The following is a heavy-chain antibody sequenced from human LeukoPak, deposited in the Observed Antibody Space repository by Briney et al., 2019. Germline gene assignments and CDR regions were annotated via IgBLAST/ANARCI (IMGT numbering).Heavy chain of an antibody. J-gene: IGHJ4*02. CDR2: ISGSGGST. CDR3: AKVSCSGGSCYSIDY. V-gene: IGHV3-23*01. Sequence: PGGSLRLSCAASGFTFSSYAMSWVRQAPGKGLEWVSAISGSGGSTYYADSVKGRFTISRDNSKNTLYLQMNSLRAEDTAVYYCAKVSCSGGSCYSIDYWGQGTLVTVSS. D-gene: IGHD2-15*01. CDR1: GFTFSSYA.